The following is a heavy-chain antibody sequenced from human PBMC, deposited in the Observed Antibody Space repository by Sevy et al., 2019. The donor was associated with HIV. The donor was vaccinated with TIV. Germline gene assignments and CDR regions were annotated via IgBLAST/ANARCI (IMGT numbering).Heavy chain of an antibody. Sequence: GGSLRLSCAASGFIFSGYTMTWVRQAPGKGLEWVANIKGDESARYYVDSVRGRFTISRDNTKTSLYLQMDSLRVEDTAGYVCARARGHCDGGSCHPPDYWGQGTLVTVSS. CDR3: ARARGHCDGGSCHPPDY. J-gene: IGHJ4*02. CDR2: IKGDESAR. CDR1: GFIFSGYT. D-gene: IGHD2-15*01. V-gene: IGHV3-7*01.